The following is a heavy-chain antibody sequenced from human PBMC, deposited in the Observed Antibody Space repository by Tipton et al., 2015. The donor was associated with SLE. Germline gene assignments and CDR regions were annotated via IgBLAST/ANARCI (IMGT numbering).Heavy chain of an antibody. Sequence: TLSLTCTVSGGSITTYYWSWIRQPPGKGLEWIGYIYYSGSTNYNPSLESRVTISIDTSKNQFSLKLSSVTAADTAVYYCARELMVVRGLSRRDAFDIWGQGAMVTVSS. J-gene: IGHJ3*02. CDR1: GGSITTYY. D-gene: IGHD3-10*01. CDR3: ARELMVVRGLSRRDAFDI. V-gene: IGHV4-59*01. CDR2: IYYSGST.